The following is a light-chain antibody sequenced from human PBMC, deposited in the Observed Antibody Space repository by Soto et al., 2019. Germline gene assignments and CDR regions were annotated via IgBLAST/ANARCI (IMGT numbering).Light chain of an antibody. CDR2: DAS. CDR3: QQYDNLPPLT. V-gene: IGKV1-33*01. Sequence: DIQMTQSPSSLSASVGDRVTITCQASQDISNYLNWYQQKPGKAPKLLIYDASNLETGVPSRFSGSGSGTEFTFTISSPQPEDIATYYCQQYDNLPPLTFGGGTKVEIK. J-gene: IGKJ4*01. CDR1: QDISNY.